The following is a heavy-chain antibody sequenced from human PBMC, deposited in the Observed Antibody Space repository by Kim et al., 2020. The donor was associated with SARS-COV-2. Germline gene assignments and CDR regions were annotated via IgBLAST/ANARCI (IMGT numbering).Heavy chain of an antibody. V-gene: IGHV3-30-3*01. J-gene: IGHJ4*02. D-gene: IGHD5-12*01. CDR2: SNT. CDR3: AGGDGYNW. Sequence: SNTYYADSVKGRFTISRDNAKTTLYLQMNSLRAEDTAVYYWAGGDGYNWWGQGTLVTVSS.